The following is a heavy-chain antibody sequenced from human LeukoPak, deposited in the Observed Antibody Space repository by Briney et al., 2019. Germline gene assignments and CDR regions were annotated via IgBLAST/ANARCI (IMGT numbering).Heavy chain of an antibody. CDR3: ARSCSSTSCPFDY. CDR2: IYYSGNT. J-gene: IGHJ4*02. Sequence: SETLSLTCTVSGGSISSYFWIWIRQPPGKGLEWIGYIYYSGNTNSNPSLKSRVTISVDTSKNQFSLKLSSVTAADTAVYYCARSCSSTSCPFDYWGQGTLVTVSS. V-gene: IGHV4-59*08. CDR1: GGSISSYF. D-gene: IGHD2-2*01.